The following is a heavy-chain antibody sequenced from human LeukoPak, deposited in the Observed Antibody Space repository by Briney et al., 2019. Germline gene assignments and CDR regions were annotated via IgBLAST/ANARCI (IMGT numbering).Heavy chain of an antibody. D-gene: IGHD4-17*01. CDR1: GYTFTSYA. Sequence: ASVKVSCKASGYTFTSYAMHWVRQAPGQRLEWMGWTNAGNGNTKYSQKFQVRVTITRDTSASTAYMELSSLGSEDTAVYYCARDDYGGDWFDPWGQGTLVTVSS. CDR2: TNAGNGNT. CDR3: ARDDYGGDWFDP. V-gene: IGHV1-3*01. J-gene: IGHJ5*02.